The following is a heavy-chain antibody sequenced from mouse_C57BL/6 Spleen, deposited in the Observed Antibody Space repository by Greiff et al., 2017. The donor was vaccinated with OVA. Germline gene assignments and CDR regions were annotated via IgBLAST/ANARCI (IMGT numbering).Heavy chain of an antibody. CDR1: GYSFTGYY. J-gene: IGHJ1*03. D-gene: IGHD2-3*01. CDR2: INPSTGGT. CDR3: ASPIDDGYYWYFDV. V-gene: IGHV1-42*01. Sequence: EVKLQESGPELVKPGASVKISCKASGYSFTGYYMNWVKQSPEKSLEWIGEINPSTGGTTYNQKFKAKATLTVDKSSSTAYMQLKSLTSEDSAVYYCASPIDDGYYWYFDVWGTGTTVTVSS.